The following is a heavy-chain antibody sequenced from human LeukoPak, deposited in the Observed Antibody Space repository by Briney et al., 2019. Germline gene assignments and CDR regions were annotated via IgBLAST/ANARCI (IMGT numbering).Heavy chain of an antibody. CDR3: ARIRSTSCHRPRCGAFDI. V-gene: IGHV4-59*11. J-gene: IGHJ3*02. CDR2: IYYSGST. D-gene: IGHD2-2*01. CDR1: GGSISSHY. Sequence: TSETLSLTCTVSGGSISSHYWSWIRQPPGKGLEWIGYIYYSGSTNYNPSLKSRVTISVDTSKNQFSLKLSSVTAADTAVYYSARIRSTSCHRPRCGAFDIWGQGTMVTVSS.